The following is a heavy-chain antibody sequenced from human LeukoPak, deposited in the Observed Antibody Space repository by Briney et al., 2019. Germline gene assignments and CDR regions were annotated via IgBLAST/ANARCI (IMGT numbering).Heavy chain of an antibody. CDR3: ARDQYYGSGSYSHGANNWFDP. J-gene: IGHJ5*02. D-gene: IGHD3-10*01. V-gene: IGHV1-46*01. CDR2: INPSGGST. CDR1: GGTFSSYA. Sequence: ASVKVPCKASGGTFSSYAISWVRQAPGQGLEWMGIINPSGGSTSYAQKFQGRVTMTRDTSTSTVYMELSSLRSEDTAVYYCARDQYYGSGSYSHGANNWFDPWGQGTLVTVSS.